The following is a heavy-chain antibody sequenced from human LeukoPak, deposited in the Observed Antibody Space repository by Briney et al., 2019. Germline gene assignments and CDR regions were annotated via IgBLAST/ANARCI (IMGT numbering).Heavy chain of an antibody. CDR1: GYTLTKLS. V-gene: IGHV1-24*01. CDR2: FDPEDGET. Sequence: ASVKVSCKVSGYTLTKLSMHGWRQPPGKGLGGMGGFDPEDGETIYAQKFQGRVTMTEDTSTDTAYMELSSLRSEDTAVYYCATDPFREYSSNPDYWGQGTLVTVSS. J-gene: IGHJ4*02. CDR3: ATDPFREYSSNPDY. D-gene: IGHD6-6*01.